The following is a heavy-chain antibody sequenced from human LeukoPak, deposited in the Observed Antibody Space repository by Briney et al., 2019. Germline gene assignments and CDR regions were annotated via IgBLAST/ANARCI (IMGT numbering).Heavy chain of an antibody. CDR1: GFTFSSQW. Sequence: GGSLRLSCAASGFTFSSQWMGWVRQAPGKGLEWVSYISSSGSTIYYAASVKGRFTISRDNAKNSLYLQMNSLRAEDTAVYYCARDSSHITMIGYFQHWGQGTLVTVSS. J-gene: IGHJ1*01. CDR3: ARDSSHITMIGYFQH. D-gene: IGHD3-22*01. V-gene: IGHV3-48*04. CDR2: ISSSGSTI.